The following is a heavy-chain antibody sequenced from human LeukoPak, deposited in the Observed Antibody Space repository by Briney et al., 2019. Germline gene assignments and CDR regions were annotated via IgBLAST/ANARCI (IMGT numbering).Heavy chain of an antibody. D-gene: IGHD4-11*01. Sequence: PSETLSLTCTVSGYSISSGYYWGWIRQPPGQGLEWIGSFYDSGNTYYNPSLKSRVTISVDTSKNQFSLKVRSVTAADTAVYYCARRGKPTVTKRGFDPWGQGTLVTVSS. CDR1: GYSISSGYY. CDR3: ARRGKPTVTKRGFDP. V-gene: IGHV4-38-2*02. J-gene: IGHJ5*02. CDR2: FYDSGNT.